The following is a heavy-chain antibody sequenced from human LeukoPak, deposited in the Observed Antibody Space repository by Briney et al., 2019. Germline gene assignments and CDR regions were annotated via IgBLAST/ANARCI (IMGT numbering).Heavy chain of an antibody. Sequence: GGSLRLSCAASGFTFSSYAMHWVRQAPGKGLEWVAVISYDGSNKYYADSVKGRFTISRDNSKNTLYLQMNSLRAEDTAVYYCAKDSPLILMSYFDYWGQGTLVTVSS. CDR3: AKDSPLILMSYFDY. CDR1: GFTFSSYA. V-gene: IGHV3-30*04. D-gene: IGHD3-16*01. J-gene: IGHJ4*02. CDR2: ISYDGSNK.